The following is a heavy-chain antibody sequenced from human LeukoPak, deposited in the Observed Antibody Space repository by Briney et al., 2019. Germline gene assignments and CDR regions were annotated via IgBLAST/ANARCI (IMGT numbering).Heavy chain of an antibody. D-gene: IGHD6-19*01. CDR1: GFTFSTYW. J-gene: IGHJ3*02. CDR2: IKEDGKEK. CDR3: ATSQTTSGRYGNAFDI. V-gene: IGHV3-7*01. Sequence: PGGSLRLSCVASGFTFSTYWMSWVRQAPGKGLEWVANIKEDGKEKYSVDSVKGRFTISRDNAKNSLYLQMNNLRVGDTAVYYCATSQTTSGRYGNAFDIWGQGATVTVSS.